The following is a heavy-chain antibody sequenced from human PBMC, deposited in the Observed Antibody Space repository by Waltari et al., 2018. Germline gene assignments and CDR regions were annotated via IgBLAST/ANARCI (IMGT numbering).Heavy chain of an antibody. CDR3: ARHYYGYEGVLDYDY. V-gene: IGHV5-10-1*03. Sequence: EVQLVQSGAEVKKPGESLRISCKVSGYSFTSYWRSWVLQMPGKGLEWMGRMDPRDAYTNYSPSFQGHVTISADKSISTAYLQWSSLKASDTAMYYCARHYYGYEGVLDYDYWGQGTLVTVSS. J-gene: IGHJ4*02. D-gene: IGHD3-16*01. CDR2: MDPRDAYT. CDR1: GYSFTSYW.